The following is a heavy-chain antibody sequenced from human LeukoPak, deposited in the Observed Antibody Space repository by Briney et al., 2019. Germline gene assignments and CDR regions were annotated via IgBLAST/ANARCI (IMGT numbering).Heavy chain of an antibody. D-gene: IGHD3-22*01. Sequence: SETLSLTCTVSGGSISTSSYYWGWIRQPPGKGLECIGNIYYSGSTYYNPSLKSRVTISVDTSKNQFSLKLSSVTAADTAVYYCARDTYYYDSSGFNDDAFDIWGQGTMVTVSS. CDR2: IYYSGST. CDR1: GGSISTSSYY. CDR3: ARDTYYYDSSGFNDDAFDI. V-gene: IGHV4-39*07. J-gene: IGHJ3*02.